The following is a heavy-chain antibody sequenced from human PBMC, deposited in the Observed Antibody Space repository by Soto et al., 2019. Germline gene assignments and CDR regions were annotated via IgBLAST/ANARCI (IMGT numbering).Heavy chain of an antibody. CDR1: GFPLTTSGVG. D-gene: IGHD3-3*01. CDR2: GAWDDDK. CDR3: AHRVLRTVFGLVTTTAIYFDF. V-gene: IGHV2-5*02. J-gene: IGHJ4*02. Sequence: QITLNESAPTMLKPTQSLTLTCTFSGFPLTTSGVGVGWNRQSPGKAPERLALGAWDDDKRDSPSLKSSLTITTAPSTNPVVLTMADLDPADTATYYCAHRVLRTVFGLVTTTAIYFDFWGQGTPVAVSS.